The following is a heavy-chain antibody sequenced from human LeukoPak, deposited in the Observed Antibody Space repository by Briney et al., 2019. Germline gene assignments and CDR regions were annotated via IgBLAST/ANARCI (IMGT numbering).Heavy chain of an antibody. CDR2: ISGSGGST. D-gene: IGHD6-13*01. J-gene: IGHJ4*02. V-gene: IGHV3-23*01. Sequence: PGGSLRLSCAASGFIFSSYAMSWVRQAPGKGLEWVSAISGSGGSTYYADSVKGRFTISRDNSKNTLYLQMNSLRAEDTAVYYCARDRGIAAAGGFDYWGQGTLVTVSS. CDR3: ARDRGIAAAGGFDY. CDR1: GFIFSSYA.